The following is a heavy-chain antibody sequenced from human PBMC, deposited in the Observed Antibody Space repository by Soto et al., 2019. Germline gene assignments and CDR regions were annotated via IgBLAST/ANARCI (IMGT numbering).Heavy chain of an antibody. J-gene: IGHJ5*02. D-gene: IGHD5-18*01. Sequence: QVQLVQSGAEVKKPGSSVKVSCKASGGTFSSYAISWVRQAPGQGLEWMGGIIPIFGTANYAQKFQGRVTITANESTSTASMELSSVRSEDTAVYYCAAHDTAMVPWFDPWGQGTLVTVSS. V-gene: IGHV1-69*12. CDR2: IIPIFGTA. CDR1: GGTFSSYA. CDR3: AAHDTAMVPWFDP.